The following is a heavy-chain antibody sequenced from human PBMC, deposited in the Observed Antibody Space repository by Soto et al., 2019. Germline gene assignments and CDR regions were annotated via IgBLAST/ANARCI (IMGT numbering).Heavy chain of an antibody. V-gene: IGHV2-5*02. CDR3: AHRVDYRGSWNTGYFDY. CDR2: IYWDDDK. D-gene: IGHD2-15*01. Sequence: QITLKESGPTLVKPTQTLTLTCSFSGFSLSTTGVAVGWIRQLPGKALECLVLIYWDDDKRYSPSLKSRLTIPRDTSKNQVVLTMTDMDPVDTATYYCAHRVDYRGSWNTGYFDYWGQGTLVTVSS. J-gene: IGHJ4*02. CDR1: GFSLSTTGVA.